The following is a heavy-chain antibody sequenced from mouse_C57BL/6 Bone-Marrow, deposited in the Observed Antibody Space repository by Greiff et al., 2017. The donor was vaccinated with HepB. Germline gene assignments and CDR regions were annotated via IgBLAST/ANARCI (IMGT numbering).Heavy chain of an antibody. V-gene: IGHV1-80*01. J-gene: IGHJ4*01. CDR3: ARGLELRYGNFYYAMDY. CDR1: GYAFSSYW. CDR2: IYPGDGDT. Sequence: QVQLQQSGAELVKPGASVKISCKASGYAFSSYWMNWVKQRPGKGLEWIGQIYPGDGDTNYNGKFKGKATLTADKSSSTAYMQLSSLTSEDSAVYFCARGLELRYGNFYYAMDYWGQGTSVTVSS. D-gene: IGHD2-1*01.